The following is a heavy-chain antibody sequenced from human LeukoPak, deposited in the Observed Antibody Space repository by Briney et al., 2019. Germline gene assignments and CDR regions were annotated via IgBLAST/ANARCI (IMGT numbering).Heavy chain of an antibody. J-gene: IGHJ4*02. Sequence: ASVKVSCKASGGTFSSYAISWVRQAPGQGLEWMGRIIPILGIANYAQKFQGRVTITADKSTSTAYMELSSLRSEDTAVYYCAKEGGSGSSHLNVDNWGQGTLVTVSS. CDR1: GGTFSSYA. CDR2: IIPILGIA. CDR3: AKEGGSGSSHLNVDN. V-gene: IGHV1-69*04. D-gene: IGHD6-13*01.